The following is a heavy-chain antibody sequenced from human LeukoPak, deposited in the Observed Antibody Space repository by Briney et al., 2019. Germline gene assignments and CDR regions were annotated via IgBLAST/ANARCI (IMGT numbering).Heavy chain of an antibody. D-gene: IGHD3-22*01. CDR3: ARLGGYSYYYDSSGYRLGELDY. CDR2: IYYIGST. Sequence: SQTLSLTCTVSGGSISSGDYYWSWIRQPPGKGLEWLGYIYYIGSTNYNPSLKSRVTISVDTSKNQFSLKLSSVTAADTAVYYCARLGGYSYYYDSSGYRLGELDYWGQGTLVTVSS. J-gene: IGHJ4*02. V-gene: IGHV4-61*08. CDR1: GGSISSGDYY.